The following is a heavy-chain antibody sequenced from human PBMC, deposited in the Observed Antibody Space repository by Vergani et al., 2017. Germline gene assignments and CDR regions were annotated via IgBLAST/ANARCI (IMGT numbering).Heavy chain of an antibody. D-gene: IGHD3-9*01. J-gene: IGHJ4*02. CDR2: INPSGGHT. V-gene: IGHV1-46*03. CDR1: GYTFSNYY. CDR3: ARGDYGILTGYRY. Sequence: QVQVVQLGAEVKKSGASVKVSCKTSGYTFSNYYMHWVRQAPGQGLEWMGIINPSGGHTNYAQKFQGRVTMTRDTSTSTVYMELSSLRSEDTAIYYCARGDYGILTGYRYWGQGTLVTVSA.